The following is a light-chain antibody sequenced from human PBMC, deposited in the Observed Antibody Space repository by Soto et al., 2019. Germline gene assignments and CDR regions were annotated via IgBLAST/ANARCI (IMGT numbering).Light chain of an antibody. V-gene: IGKV3-15*01. CDR2: GAS. CDR1: QSVSSN. J-gene: IGKJ1*01. CDR3: QQYNNWPPWT. Sequence: IVMTQSRPTVSVSPGTRATLSCRASQSVSSNLAWYQQKPGQAPRLLIYGASTRATGIPARFSGSGSGTEFTLTISSLQSEDFAVYYCQQYNNWPPWTFGQGTKVDIK.